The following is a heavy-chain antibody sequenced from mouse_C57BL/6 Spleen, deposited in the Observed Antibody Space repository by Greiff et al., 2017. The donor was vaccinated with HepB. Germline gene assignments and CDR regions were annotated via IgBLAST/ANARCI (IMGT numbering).Heavy chain of an antibody. CDR2: IDPENGDT. V-gene: IGHV14-4*01. CDR3: TKWPSAYYLDY. CDR1: GFNIKDDY. Sequence: VQLQQSGAELVRPGASVKLSCTASGFNIKDDYMHWVKQRPEQGLEWIGWIDPENGDTEYASKFQGKATITADTSSNTAYLQLSSLTSEDTAVYYCTKWPSAYYLDYWGQGTTLTVSS. J-gene: IGHJ2*01. D-gene: IGHD2-10*02.